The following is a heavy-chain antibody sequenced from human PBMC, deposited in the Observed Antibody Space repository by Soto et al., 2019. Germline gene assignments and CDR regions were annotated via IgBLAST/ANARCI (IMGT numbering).Heavy chain of an antibody. V-gene: IGHV1-69*12. CDR1: GGTFSSYA. CDR2: FIPIFGTA. Sequence: QVQLVQSGAEVKKPGSSVKVSCKASGGTFSSYAISWVRQAPGQGLEWMGGFIPIFGTANYAQKFQGRVTITADESTSTAYMELGSLRSEDTAVYYCARSGARPGDYYYGMDVWGQGTTVTVSS. CDR3: ARSGARPGDYYYGMDV. J-gene: IGHJ6*02. D-gene: IGHD3-10*01.